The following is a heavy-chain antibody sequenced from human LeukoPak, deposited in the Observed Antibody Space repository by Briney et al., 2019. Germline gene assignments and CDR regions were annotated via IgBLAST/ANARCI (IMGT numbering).Heavy chain of an antibody. CDR2: IYYSDTS. D-gene: IGHD5-18*01. Sequence: SETLSLTCTVSGDSVSSFYWSWIRQPPGKGLEWIGYIYYSDTSYYNPSLKSRVTISVDTSKNQFSLQVRSVTAADTAVYYCASHSGGYAYWGQGTLVTVSS. CDR1: GDSVSSFY. CDR3: ASHSGGYAY. V-gene: IGHV4-59*02. J-gene: IGHJ4*02.